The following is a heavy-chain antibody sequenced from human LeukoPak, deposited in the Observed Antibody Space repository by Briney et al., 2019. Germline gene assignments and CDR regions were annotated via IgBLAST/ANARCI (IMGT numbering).Heavy chain of an antibody. CDR2: IYPGDSDA. CDR3: ARAHTLDRITRYYFDY. J-gene: IGHJ4*02. D-gene: IGHD2-2*01. CDR1: GYSFTNYW. Sequence: GESLKISCKGSGYSFTNYWIGWVRQMPGKGLEWMGIIYPGDSDARYSPSFHGQVTISADKSISTAYLQWSSLKASDTAMYYCARAHTLDRITRYYFDYWGQGTLVTVSS. V-gene: IGHV5-51*01.